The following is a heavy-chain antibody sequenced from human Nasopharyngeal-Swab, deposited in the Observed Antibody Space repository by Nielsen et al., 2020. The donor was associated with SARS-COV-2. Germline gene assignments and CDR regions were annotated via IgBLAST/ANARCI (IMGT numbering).Heavy chain of an antibody. J-gene: IGHJ6*02. D-gene: IGHD5-24*01. CDR1: GGSISSGGYS. CDR3: ASAGRVGDAYTGLDV. V-gene: IGHV4-34*01. Sequence: SETLSLTCAVSGGSISSGGYSWSWLRPAPGKGLEWIRELNHNERTNYNPSLTSRIAMLVDTSKNQVSLKVSSVSGGDTAVYYCASAGRVGDAYTGLDVWGQGTTVTVSS. CDR2: LNHNERT.